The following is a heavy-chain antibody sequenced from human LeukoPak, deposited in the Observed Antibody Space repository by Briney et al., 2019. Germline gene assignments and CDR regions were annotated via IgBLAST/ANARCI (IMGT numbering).Heavy chain of an antibody. CDR1: GFTFSSYA. CDR2: ISGSGGST. V-gene: IGHV3-23*01. J-gene: IGHJ4*02. Sequence: GGSLRLSCAASGFTFSSYAMSWVRQAPGKGLEWVSAISGSGGSTYYADSVKGRFTISRDNAKNSLYLQMNSLRAEDTALYYCARDEEGGSYPLDYWGQGTLVTVSS. D-gene: IGHD1-26*01. CDR3: ARDEEGGSYPLDY.